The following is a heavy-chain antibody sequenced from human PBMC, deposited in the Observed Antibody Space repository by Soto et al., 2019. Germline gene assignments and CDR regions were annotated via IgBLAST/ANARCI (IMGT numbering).Heavy chain of an antibody. Sequence: PSETLSLTCTVFGGTISGYYWSWIRQAPGKGLEWIAYIYNSGTTNYNPSLKSRVTISEDSSKNQISLKLSSVTAADTAVYYCARGKLYGPPDYWGQGTLVTVSS. CDR2: IYNSGTT. V-gene: IGHV4-59*12. D-gene: IGHD2-15*01. J-gene: IGHJ4*02. CDR1: GGTISGYY. CDR3: ARGKLYGPPDY.